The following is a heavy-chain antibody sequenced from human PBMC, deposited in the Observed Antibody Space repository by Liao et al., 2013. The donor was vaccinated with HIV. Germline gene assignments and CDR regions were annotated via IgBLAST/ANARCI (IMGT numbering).Heavy chain of an antibody. CDR2: VYTTGST. Sequence: QVQLQESGPGLVKPSQTLSLSCTVSGDSISSGSYYWSWIRQPAGKGLEWIGRVYTTGSTTYNPSLKSRVTISLDTSKNQFSLKLSSVTAADTAVYYCARENGYNYGSYYYYYYMDVWAKDHGHRLL. CDR3: ARENGYNYGSYYYYYYMDV. V-gene: IGHV4-61*02. CDR1: GDSISSGSYY. J-gene: IGHJ6*03. D-gene: IGHD5-18*01.